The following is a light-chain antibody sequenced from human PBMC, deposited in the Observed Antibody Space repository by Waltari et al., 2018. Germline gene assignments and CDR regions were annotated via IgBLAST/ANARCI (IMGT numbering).Light chain of an antibody. CDR1: SSNIGAGYD. CDR2: GNS. J-gene: IGLJ2*01. CDR3: QSYDSSLGGSV. Sequence: QSVLTQPPSVSGAPGQRVTISCTGSSSNIGAGYDVNWYQQLPGEAPKLLIYGNSNRPSGVPDRISGSKSGTSASRAITGLQAEDETDYDCQSYDSSLGGSVFGGGTKLTVL. V-gene: IGLV1-40*01.